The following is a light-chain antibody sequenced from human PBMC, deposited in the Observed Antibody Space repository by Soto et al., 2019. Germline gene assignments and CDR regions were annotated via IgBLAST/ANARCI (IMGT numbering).Light chain of an antibody. CDR1: QSISRY. CDR3: QHSYSTPPYT. Sequence: DIQMTQSPSSLSASVGDRVTITCRASQSISRYLNWYQQKPGKDPKLLIYAASSLQSGVPSRFSGSGSGTDFTLTISSLQPEDFATYYCQHSYSTPPYTFGQGTKLEIK. V-gene: IGKV1-39*01. CDR2: AAS. J-gene: IGKJ2*01.